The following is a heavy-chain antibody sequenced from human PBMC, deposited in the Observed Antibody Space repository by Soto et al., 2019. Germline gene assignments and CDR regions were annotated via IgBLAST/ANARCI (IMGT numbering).Heavy chain of an antibody. J-gene: IGHJ6*02. V-gene: IGHV2-5*02. Sequence: QITLKESGPTLVKPTQTLTLTCTFSGFALSTSGVGVGWIRQPPGKALEWLALIYWDDDKRYSPSLKSRLTITKDTSKNQVVLTMTNMDPVDTATYYCAHNNPTTVTTNYYYSGMDVWGQGTTVTVSS. CDR3: AHNNPTTVTTNYYYSGMDV. D-gene: IGHD4-17*01. CDR2: IYWDDDK. CDR1: GFALSTSGVG.